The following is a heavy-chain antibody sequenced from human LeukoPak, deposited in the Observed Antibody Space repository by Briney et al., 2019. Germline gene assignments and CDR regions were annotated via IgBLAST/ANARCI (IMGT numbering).Heavy chain of an antibody. V-gene: IGHV3-48*02. Sequence: PGGSLRVSCAASGFTLSSYTMDWVRQDPGKGLEVVSYISSNSSTIYYADSVKGRFTISRDNAKNSLYLQMNSLRDEDTAVYYCARERAVVTPADYWGQGTLVTVSS. D-gene: IGHD4-23*01. CDR1: GFTLSSYT. CDR3: ARERAVVTPADY. J-gene: IGHJ4*02. CDR2: ISSNSSTI.